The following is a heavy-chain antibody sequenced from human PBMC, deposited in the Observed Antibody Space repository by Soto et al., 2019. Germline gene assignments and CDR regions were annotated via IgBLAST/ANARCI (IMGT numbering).Heavy chain of an antibody. J-gene: IGHJ4*02. D-gene: IGHD3-10*01. Sequence: QVQLVQSGAEVKKPGASVKVSCKASGYTFTSYAMHWLRQAPGQRLEWMGWINAGNGNTKYSQKFQGRVTITRDTSASTAYMELSSLRSEDTAVYYWEREDRITMVRGVIIGRSFNYWGQGTLVTVSS. V-gene: IGHV1-3*01. CDR2: INAGNGNT. CDR1: GYTFTSYA. CDR3: EREDRITMVRGVIIGRSFNY.